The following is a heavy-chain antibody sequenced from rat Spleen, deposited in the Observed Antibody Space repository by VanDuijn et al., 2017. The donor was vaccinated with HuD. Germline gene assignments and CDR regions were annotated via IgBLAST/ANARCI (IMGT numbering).Heavy chain of an antibody. CDR1: GFSLISYA. V-gene: IGHV2-16*01. J-gene: IGHJ3*01. Sequence: QVRLKESGPGLVQPSQTLSLTCTVSGFSLISYAVNWVRQPPGKGLEWMGGIWGDGSTNYNSALKSRLSISRDTSKSQVFLKMNSLQTEDTAMYFCATNTYDGYNSNWFAHWGHGTLVTVSS. CDR2: IWGDGST. D-gene: IGHD1-9*01. CDR3: ATNTYDGYNSNWFAH.